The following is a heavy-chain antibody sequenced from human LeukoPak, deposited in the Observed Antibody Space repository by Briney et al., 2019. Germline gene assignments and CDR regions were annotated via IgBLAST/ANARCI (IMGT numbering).Heavy chain of an antibody. V-gene: IGHV4-34*01. CDR2: INHSGST. Sequence: SETLSLTCAVYGGSFSGHYWSWIRQPPGKGLEWIGEINHSGSTNYNPSLKSRVTISVDTSKNQFSLKLSSVTAADTAVYYCARDRSTYYYDSSGPGLNDYWGQGTLVTVSS. CDR1: GGSFSGHY. J-gene: IGHJ4*02. CDR3: ARDRSTYYYDSSGPGLNDY. D-gene: IGHD3-22*01.